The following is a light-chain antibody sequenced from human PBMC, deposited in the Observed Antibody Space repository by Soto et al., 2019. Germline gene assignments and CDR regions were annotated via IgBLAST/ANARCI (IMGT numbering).Light chain of an antibody. CDR2: TTS. CDR3: LQANSFPLT. CDR1: QGVSIW. Sequence: DIQMTQSPSSVSASVGDRVTINCRASQGVSIWLAWYQQRPGKAPKLLIYTTSRLQSGVPSRFSGSGSGTDFTLTISSLQPEDVATYYCLQANSFPLTFGGGTKVEIK. J-gene: IGKJ4*01. V-gene: IGKV1D-12*01.